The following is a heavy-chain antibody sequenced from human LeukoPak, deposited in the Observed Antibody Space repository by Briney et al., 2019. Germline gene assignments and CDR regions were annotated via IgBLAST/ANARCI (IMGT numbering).Heavy chain of an antibody. CDR2: IYYSGST. J-gene: IGHJ4*02. Sequence: SETLSLTCTVSGGSISCYYWSWIRQPPGKGLEWIGYIYYSGSTNYNPSLKSRVTISVDTSKNQFSLKLSSVTAADTAVYYCARDNSSGWYGDWDYWGQGTLVTVSS. D-gene: IGHD6-19*01. CDR3: ARDNSSGWYGDWDY. CDR1: GGSISCYY. V-gene: IGHV4-59*01.